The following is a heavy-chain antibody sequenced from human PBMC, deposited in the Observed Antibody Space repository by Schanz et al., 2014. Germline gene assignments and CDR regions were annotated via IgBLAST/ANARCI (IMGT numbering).Heavy chain of an antibody. CDR3: AKEFSSSWWYGMDV. J-gene: IGHJ6*02. CDR1: GFTFSAYW. V-gene: IGHV3-23*04. CDR2: IRGSGGST. D-gene: IGHD6-13*01. Sequence: EVQLVESGGGLVQPGGSLRLSCAASGFTFSAYWMTWVRQAPGKGLKWVSGIRGSGGSTYYADSVKGRFTISRDNSKNTLYLRMNSLRAEDTAVYYCAKEFSSSWWYGMDVWGQGTTVTVSS.